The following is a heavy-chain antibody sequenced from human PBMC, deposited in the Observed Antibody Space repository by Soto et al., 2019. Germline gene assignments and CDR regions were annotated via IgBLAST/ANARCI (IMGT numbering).Heavy chain of an antibody. CDR2: IIPMFGTA. J-gene: IGHJ5*02. CDR3: ARGVVVVAASQLGWFDP. CDR1: GGTFSRDA. Sequence: QVQLVQSGAKVKNPGTSVKVSCKASGGTFSRDAISWVRQAPGQGLEWMGGIIPMFGTAKYVQKFQGRLTITADESTTTAYMELRSLRSDDTAVYYCARGVVVVAASQLGWFDPWGQGTLVTVSS. V-gene: IGHV1-69*01. D-gene: IGHD2-15*01.